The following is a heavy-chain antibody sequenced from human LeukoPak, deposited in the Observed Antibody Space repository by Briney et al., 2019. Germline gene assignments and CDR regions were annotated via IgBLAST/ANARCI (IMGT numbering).Heavy chain of an antibody. V-gene: IGHV3-23*01. CDR1: GFTFSSYG. D-gene: IGHD2-2*01. CDR2: ISGSGGST. J-gene: IGHJ4*02. Sequence: RPGGSLRLSCAASGFTFSSYGMHWVRQAPGKGLEWVSAISGSGGSTYYADSVKGRFTISRDNSKNTLYLQMNSLRAEDTAVYYCAKVEDIVVVPAALFDYWGQGTLVTVSS. CDR3: AKVEDIVVVPAALFDY.